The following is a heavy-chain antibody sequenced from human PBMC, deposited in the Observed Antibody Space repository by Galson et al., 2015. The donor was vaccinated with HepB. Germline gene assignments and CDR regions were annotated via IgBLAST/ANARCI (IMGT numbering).Heavy chain of an antibody. J-gene: IGHJ6*02. D-gene: IGHD3-10*01. Sequence: SVKVSCKASGYTFTSYGISWVRQAPGQGLEWMGWISAYNGNTNYAQKLQGRVTMTTDTSTSTAYMELRSLRSDDTAVYYYARDPNLLLLDGMDVWGQGTTVTVSS. CDR2: ISAYNGNT. CDR1: GYTFTSYG. V-gene: IGHV1-18*01. CDR3: ARDPNLLLLDGMDV.